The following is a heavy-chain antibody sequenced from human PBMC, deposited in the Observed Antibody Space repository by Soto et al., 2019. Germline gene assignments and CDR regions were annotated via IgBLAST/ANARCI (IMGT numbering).Heavy chain of an antibody. J-gene: IGHJ6*02. Sequence: SETLSLTCSVSGDSISNSRFYWAWIRQPPGEGLEWIGSIYHTGSTVYNPSFKSRVTISVDTSKNQFSLKLNSVTAADTAVYYCARDLWGYCGTDCYPLDVWGQGTTVTVSS. D-gene: IGHD2-21*02. CDR2: IYHTGST. V-gene: IGHV4-39*07. CDR3: ARDLWGYCGTDCYPLDV. CDR1: GDSISNSRFY.